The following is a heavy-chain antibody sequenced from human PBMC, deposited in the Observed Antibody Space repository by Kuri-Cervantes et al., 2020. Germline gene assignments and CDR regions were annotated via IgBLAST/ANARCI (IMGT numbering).Heavy chain of an antibody. CDR1: GGSFSGYY. V-gene: IGHV4-34*01. J-gene: IGHJ2*01. CDR2: INHSGST. D-gene: IGHD2-15*01. CDR3: ARLRLGYCSGGSCHGPSGPPNWYFDL. Sequence: SETLSLTCAVYGGSFSGYYWSWIRQPPGKGLEWIGEINHSGSTNYNPSLKSRVTISVDTSKNQFSLKLSSVTAADTAVYYCARLRLGYCSGGSCHGPSGPPNWYFDLWGRGTLVTVSS.